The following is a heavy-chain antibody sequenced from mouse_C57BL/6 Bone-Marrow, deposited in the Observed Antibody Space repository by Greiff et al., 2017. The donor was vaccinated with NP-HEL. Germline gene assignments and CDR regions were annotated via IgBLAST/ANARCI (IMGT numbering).Heavy chain of an antibody. CDR1: GYTFTSYG. CDR3: ARWGYYYGSGYFDV. D-gene: IGHD1-1*01. CDR2: IYPRSGNT. Sequence: QVQLKESGAELARPGASVKLSCKASGYTFTSYGISWVKQRTGQGLEWIGEIYPRSGNTYYNEKFKGKATLTADKSSSTAYMELRSLTSEDSAVYFCARWGYYYGSGYFDVWGTGTTVTVSS. V-gene: IGHV1-81*01. J-gene: IGHJ1*03.